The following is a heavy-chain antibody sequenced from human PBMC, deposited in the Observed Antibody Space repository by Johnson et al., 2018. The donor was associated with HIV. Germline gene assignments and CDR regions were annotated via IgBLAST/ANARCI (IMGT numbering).Heavy chain of an antibody. CDR2: ISGGEDDT. Sequence: EVQLVESGGGLVQPGGSLRLSCVASGFSFIDYAMIWVRQAPGKGLEWVSFISGGEDDTYYADSVKGRFTISRDNSKTTLYLQMNSLRDEDTAVYYCANSLLLDAFNIWGQGTMVTVSS. J-gene: IGHJ3*02. CDR1: GFSFIDYA. V-gene: IGHV3-23*04. CDR3: ANSLLLDAFNI.